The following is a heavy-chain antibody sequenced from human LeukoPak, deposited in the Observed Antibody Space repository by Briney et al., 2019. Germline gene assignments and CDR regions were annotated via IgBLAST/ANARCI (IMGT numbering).Heavy chain of an antibody. CDR1: GGSFSSYY. Sequence: PSETLSLTCAVYGGSFSSYYWSWIRQPPGKGLEWIGEINHSGSTNYNPSLKSRVTISVDTSENQFSLKLSSVTAADTAVYYCARGCSSTSCAPFDYWGQGTLVTVSS. V-gene: IGHV4-34*01. CDR3: ARGCSSTSCAPFDY. J-gene: IGHJ4*02. D-gene: IGHD2-2*01. CDR2: INHSGST.